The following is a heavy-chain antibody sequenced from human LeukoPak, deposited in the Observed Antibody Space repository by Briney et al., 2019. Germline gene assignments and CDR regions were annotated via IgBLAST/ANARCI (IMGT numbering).Heavy chain of an antibody. J-gene: IGHJ4*02. Sequence: GGSLRLSCAASGFTVSSNYMSWVRQAPGKGLEWVSVIYSGGSTYYADSVKGRFTISRDNSKNTLYLQMNSLRAEDTAVYYCAREIKDSSLSYYFDYWGQGTLVTVSS. CDR2: IYSGGST. CDR1: GFTVSSNY. CDR3: AREIKDSSLSYYFDY. V-gene: IGHV3-53*01. D-gene: IGHD6-13*01.